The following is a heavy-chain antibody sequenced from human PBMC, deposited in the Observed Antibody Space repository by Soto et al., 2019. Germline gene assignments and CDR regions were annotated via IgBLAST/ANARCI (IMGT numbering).Heavy chain of an antibody. CDR3: ARALVVTISPPEYTLFSYPALLRTWF. J-gene: IGHJ5*01. Sequence: GSIGRGSYYCGWIRQNPGKGLEWIGYISYSGSTYYSPSLKSRVAISLDTSKNPFSLQLNAVTAADTAVYYCARALVVTISPPEYTLFSYPALLRTWF. CDR2: ISYSGST. CDR1: GSIGRGSYY. D-gene: IGHD2-21*02. V-gene: IGHV4-31*02.